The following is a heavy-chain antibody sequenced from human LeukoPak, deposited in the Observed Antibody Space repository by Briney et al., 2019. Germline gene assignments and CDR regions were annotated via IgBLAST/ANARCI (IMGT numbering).Heavy chain of an antibody. V-gene: IGHV1-18*01. D-gene: IGHD3-10*01. J-gene: IGHJ6*02. Sequence: ASVKVSCKASGYTFTSYGISWVRQAPGQGLEWMGWISAYNGNTNYAQKLQGRVTMTTGTSTSTAYMELRSLRSDDTAVYYCARCSQLLWFGELSSYYGMDVWGQGTTVTVSS. CDR3: ARCSQLLWFGELSSYYGMDV. CDR2: ISAYNGNT. CDR1: GYTFTSYG.